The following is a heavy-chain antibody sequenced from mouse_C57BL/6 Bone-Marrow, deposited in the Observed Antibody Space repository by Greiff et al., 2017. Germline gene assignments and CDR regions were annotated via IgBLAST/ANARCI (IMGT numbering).Heavy chain of an antibody. CDR2: ISDGGSYT. CDR1: GFTFSSYA. J-gene: IGHJ4*01. V-gene: IGHV5-4*03. CDR3: ARGPLDY. Sequence: EVKVVESGGGLVKPGGSLKLSCAASGFTFSSYAMSWVRQPPEKRLEWVATISDGGSYTYSPDNVKGRFTISRDNAKNNLYLQMSHLKSEDTAMYYCARGPLDYGGQGTSVTVSS.